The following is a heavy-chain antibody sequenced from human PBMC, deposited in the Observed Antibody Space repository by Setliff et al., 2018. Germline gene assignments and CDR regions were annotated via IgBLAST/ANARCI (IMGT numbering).Heavy chain of an antibody. V-gene: IGHV1-18*01. CDR3: ATEKFPGDWGDY. CDR1: GYTFTSYG. D-gene: IGHD2-21*01. Sequence: ASVKVSCKASGYTFTSYGFSWVRHAPGQGLEWMGWISVYNGKTKYAQKFQGRVTMTTDTSTRTAYMEVTSLRSDDTAVYYCATEKFPGDWGDYWGQGTLVTVSS. CDR2: ISVYNGKT. J-gene: IGHJ4*02.